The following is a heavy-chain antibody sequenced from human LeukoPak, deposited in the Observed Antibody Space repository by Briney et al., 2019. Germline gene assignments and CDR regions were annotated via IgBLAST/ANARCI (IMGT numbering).Heavy chain of an antibody. J-gene: IGHJ4*02. CDR1: GFTFSSYW. D-gene: IGHD3-22*01. CDR2: IKQDGSEK. V-gene: IGHV3-7*01. Sequence: GGSLRLSCAASGFTFSSYWMSWVRQAPGKGLEWVANIKQDGSEKYYVDSVKGRFTISRDNAKNSLYLQMNSLRAEDTAVYYCARDSWYYDSSSYYFDYWGREPWSPSPQ. CDR3: ARDSWYYDSSSYYFDY.